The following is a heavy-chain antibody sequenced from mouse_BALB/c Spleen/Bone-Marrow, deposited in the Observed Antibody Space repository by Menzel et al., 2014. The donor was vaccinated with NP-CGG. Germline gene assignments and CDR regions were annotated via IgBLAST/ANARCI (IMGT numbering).Heavy chain of an antibody. J-gene: IGHJ4*01. CDR3: ARRGYDDALYAMAS. V-gene: IGHV5-6*02. D-gene: IGHD2-2*01. CDR1: GFTFSSYG. CDR2: ISSGGSYT. Sequence: DVKLVESGGDLVKPGGSLKLSCAASGFTFSSYGMSWVRQTPDKRLEWVATISSGGSYTYYPDSVKGRFTISRDNAKNTLYLQMRSLKSEDSAMYYCARRGYDDALYAMASWGQGTSVTVSS.